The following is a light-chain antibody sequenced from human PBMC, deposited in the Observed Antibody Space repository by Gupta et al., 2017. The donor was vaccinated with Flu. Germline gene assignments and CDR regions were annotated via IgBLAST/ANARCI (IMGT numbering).Light chain of an antibody. Sequence: QSVLTQPPSVSGAPGQRVTISCTGTSSNIGAGHDVRWYQQLPGAAPKLLIYVNSNRPSGVPDRFSGSKSGTSASLAITGLQAEDEADYYCQSSDNSVSGLKVFGGGTKLTVL. CDR3: QSSDNSVSGLKV. CDR2: VNS. J-gene: IGLJ2*01. V-gene: IGLV1-40*01. CDR1: SSNIGAGHD.